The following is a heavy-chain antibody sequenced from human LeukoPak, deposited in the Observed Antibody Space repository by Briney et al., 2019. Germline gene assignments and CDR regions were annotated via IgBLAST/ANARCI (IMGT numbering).Heavy chain of an antibody. CDR3: VRGGGYYEDFDY. CDR1: GSTFSSYW. CDR2: IKKDGSEK. J-gene: IGHJ4*02. V-gene: IGHV3-7*01. Sequence: GGSLRLFCAASGSTFSSYWMSWVRQAPGKGLEWVANIKKDGSEKYYVDSVKGRFTISRDNAKNSLYLQMNSLRAEDTAVYYCVRGGGYYEDFDYWGQGTLVTVSS. D-gene: IGHD3-22*01.